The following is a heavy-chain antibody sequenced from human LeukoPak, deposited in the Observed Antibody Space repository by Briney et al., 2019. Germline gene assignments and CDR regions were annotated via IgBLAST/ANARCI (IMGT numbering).Heavy chain of an antibody. J-gene: IGHJ1*01. CDR1: GGTFGSYA. CDR2: LNPSGGSS. CDR3: AREAITESGYKGYFQH. Sequence: ASVKVSCKASGGTFGSYAISWVRQAPGQGLEWMAILNPSGGSSNYAQKFQGRATLTRATSTGTVYMELSSLRSEDTAVYYCAREAITESGYKGYFQHWGQGTLVTVSS. V-gene: IGHV1-46*01. D-gene: IGHD1-14*01.